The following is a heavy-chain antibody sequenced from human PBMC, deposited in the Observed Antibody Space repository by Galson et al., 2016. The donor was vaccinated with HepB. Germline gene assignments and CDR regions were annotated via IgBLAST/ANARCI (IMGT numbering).Heavy chain of an antibody. CDR3: ARFGEYDFEY. D-gene: IGHD2/OR15-2a*01. CDR1: GDSINTYY. J-gene: IGHJ4*02. V-gene: IGHV4-59*01. CDR2: VYSRGSP. Sequence: SETLSLTCNVSGDSINTYYWSWVRQPPGKGLEWIGYVYSRGSPRYNPSLKSRVTISIDTSKNQFSLTLHSMTAADTAVYYCARFGEYDFEYWAQGILVTVPS.